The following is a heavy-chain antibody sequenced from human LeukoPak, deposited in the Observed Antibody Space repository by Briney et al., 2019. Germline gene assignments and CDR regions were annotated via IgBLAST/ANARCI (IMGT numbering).Heavy chain of an antibody. CDR1: GYSISSGYY. D-gene: IGHD6-13*01. J-gene: IGHJ1*01. CDR2: ISHSGTT. Sequence: SETLSLTCTVSGYSISSGYYWGWIRQPPGKGLEWIGSISHSGTTYYNPSLKSRVTISVDTSKNQFSLKVSSVTAADTAVYYCARDLGSSKYFQHWGQSTLVTVSS. CDR3: ARDLGSSKYFQH. V-gene: IGHV4-38-2*02.